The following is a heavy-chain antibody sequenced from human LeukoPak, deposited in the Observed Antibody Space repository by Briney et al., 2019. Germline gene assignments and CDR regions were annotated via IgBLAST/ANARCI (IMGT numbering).Heavy chain of an antibody. CDR2: ISSSSSYI. CDR3: AKDHYWSIDY. CDR1: GFTFSSYS. Sequence: AGGSLRLSCAASGFTFSSYSMNWVRQAPGKGLEWVSSISSSSSYIYYADSVKGRFTISRDNAKNSLYLQMNSLRAEDTAVYYCAKDHYWSIDYWGRGTLVTVSS. J-gene: IGHJ4*02. D-gene: IGHD3-3*01. V-gene: IGHV3-21*01.